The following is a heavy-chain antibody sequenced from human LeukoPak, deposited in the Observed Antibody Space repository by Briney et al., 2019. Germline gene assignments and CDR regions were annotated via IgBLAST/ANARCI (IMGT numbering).Heavy chain of an antibody. J-gene: IGHJ6*04. Sequence: PGGSLRLSCAASGFTFSSYGMHWLREAPGKGLERVAVIWYDGSNKYYADSVKGRFTISRDNSKNTLYLQMNSLRAEDTAVYYCARGQQLVRQKYYYYYGMDVWGKGTTVTVSS. V-gene: IGHV3-33*01. CDR1: GFTFSSYG. CDR3: ARGQQLVRQKYYYYYGMDV. CDR2: IWYDGSNK. D-gene: IGHD6-13*01.